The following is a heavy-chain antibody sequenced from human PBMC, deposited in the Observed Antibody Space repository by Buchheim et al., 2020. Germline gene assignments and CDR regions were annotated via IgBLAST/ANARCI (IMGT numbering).Heavy chain of an antibody. Sequence: QVQLVQSGAEVKKPGASVKVSCKASGYTFTGYYLNWVRQAPGQGLEWMGWINPNNGASKYAQKFRDRVTISRDTSISTAYMELRNLKSDDTAMYFCTRAPPGSYYINFDSWGQGTL. CDR2: INPNNGAS. CDR1: GYTFTGYY. J-gene: IGHJ4*02. CDR3: TRAPPGSYYINFDS. V-gene: IGHV1-2*02. D-gene: IGHD3-10*01.